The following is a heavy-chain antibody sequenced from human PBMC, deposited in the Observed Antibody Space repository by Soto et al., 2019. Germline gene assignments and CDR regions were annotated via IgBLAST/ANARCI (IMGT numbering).Heavy chain of an antibody. J-gene: IGHJ4*02. CDR1: GGSISSYY. D-gene: IGHD6-6*01. V-gene: IGHV4-59*08. CDR2: IYYSGST. CDR3: ARRRYSSSREGYFDY. Sequence: SETLSLTCTVSGGSISSYYWSWIRQPPGKGLEWIGYIYYSGSTNYNPSLKSRVTISVDTSKNQFSLKLSSVTAADTAVYYCARRRYSSSREGYFDYWGQGTLVTVSS.